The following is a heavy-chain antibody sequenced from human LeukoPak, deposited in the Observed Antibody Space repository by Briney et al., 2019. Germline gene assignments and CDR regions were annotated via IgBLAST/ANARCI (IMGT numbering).Heavy chain of an antibody. Sequence: GGSLRLSCAASGFTFDDYAMHWVRQAPGKGLEWVSGISWNSGSIGYADSVKGRFTISRDNAKNSLYLQMNSLRAEDTAVYYCARLRLSSWYYFDYWGQGTLVTVSS. CDR1: GFTFDDYA. CDR3: ARLRLSSWYYFDY. V-gene: IGHV3-9*01. D-gene: IGHD6-13*01. J-gene: IGHJ4*02. CDR2: ISWNSGSI.